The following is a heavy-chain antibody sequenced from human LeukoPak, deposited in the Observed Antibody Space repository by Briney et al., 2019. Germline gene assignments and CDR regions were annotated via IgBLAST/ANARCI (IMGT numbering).Heavy chain of an antibody. J-gene: IGHJ4*02. CDR2: IYTSGST. CDR3: AKCLAGSGSPGDY. D-gene: IGHD1-26*01. V-gene: IGHV4-4*07. Sequence: SETLSLTCTVSGGSISSYYWSWIRQPAGKGLEWIGRIYTSGSTNYNPSLKSRVTMSVDTSKNQCTLKLSSVTAADTAVYYCAKCLAGSGSPGDYWGQGTLVTVSS. CDR1: GGSISSYY.